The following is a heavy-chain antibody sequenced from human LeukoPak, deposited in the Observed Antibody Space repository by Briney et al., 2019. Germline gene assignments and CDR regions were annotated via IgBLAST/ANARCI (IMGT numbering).Heavy chain of an antibody. D-gene: IGHD2-21*01. CDR3: SILLTAFDY. J-gene: IGHJ4*02. Sequence: SETLSLTCTVSGGSISSYYWSWIRQPPGKGLEWIGYIYYSGSTYYNPSLKSRVTISVDTSKNQFSLKLSSVTAADTAVYYCSILLTAFDYWGQGTLVTVSS. V-gene: IGHV4-59*04. CDR2: IYYSGST. CDR1: GGSISSYY.